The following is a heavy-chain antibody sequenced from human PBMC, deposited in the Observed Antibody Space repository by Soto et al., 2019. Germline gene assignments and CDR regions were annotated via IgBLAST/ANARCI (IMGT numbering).Heavy chain of an antibody. V-gene: IGHV3-11*06. CDR1: GFTFSDYY. Sequence: PGGSLRLSCAASGFTFSDYYMSWIRQAPGKGLEWVSYISSSSSYTNYADSVKGRFTISRDNAKNSLYLQMNSLRAEDTAVYYCARDSGLPYYGMDVWGQGTTVTVSS. CDR3: ARDSGLPYYGMDV. J-gene: IGHJ6*02. D-gene: IGHD3-10*01. CDR2: ISSSSSYT.